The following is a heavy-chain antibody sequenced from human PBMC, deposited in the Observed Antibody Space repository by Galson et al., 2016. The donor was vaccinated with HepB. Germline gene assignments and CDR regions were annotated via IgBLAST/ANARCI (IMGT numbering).Heavy chain of an antibody. D-gene: IGHD6-13*01. CDR3: TRHLDPGYSSSWYFWFDP. Sequence: SLRLSCAVSGLTFSGSAMHWVRQASGKGLEWVGHIRSKANNYATAYAASVQGRFTIYRDDSKNTAYLQMNSLNTEDTAVYYCTRHLDPGYSSSWYFWFDPWGQGTLVTVSS. V-gene: IGHV3-73*01. CDR2: IRSKANNYAT. J-gene: IGHJ5*02. CDR1: GLTFSGSA.